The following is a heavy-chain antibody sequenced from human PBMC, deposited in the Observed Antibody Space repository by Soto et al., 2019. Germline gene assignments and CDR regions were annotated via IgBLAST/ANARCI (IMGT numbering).Heavy chain of an antibody. CDR2: IIPIFGTA. J-gene: IGHJ4*01. CDR1: GGTFSSYA. CDR3: ATYYYDSSGYYPDY. V-gene: IGHV1-69*13. Sequence: GASVKVSCKVSGGTFSSYAISWVRQAPGQGLEWMGGIIPIFGTANYAQKFQGRVTITADESTSTAYMELSSLRSEDTAVYYCATYYYDSSGYYPDYWGQGTLVTVSS. D-gene: IGHD3-22*01.